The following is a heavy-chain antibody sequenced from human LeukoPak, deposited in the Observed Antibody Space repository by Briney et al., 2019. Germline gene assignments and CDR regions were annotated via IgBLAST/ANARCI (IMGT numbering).Heavy chain of an antibody. D-gene: IGHD6-19*01. CDR3: ARDRMAVAGMGAFQH. J-gene: IGHJ1*01. Sequence: GGSLRLSCAASRFTFSSYAMHWVRQAPGKGLEWVAGISHDGTNEYQADSVKGRFTISRDNSKNTLYLQMNSLRVEDTAIYYCARDRMAVAGMGAFQHWGQGTLVTVSS. V-gene: IGHV3-30*04. CDR1: RFTFSSYA. CDR2: ISHDGTNE.